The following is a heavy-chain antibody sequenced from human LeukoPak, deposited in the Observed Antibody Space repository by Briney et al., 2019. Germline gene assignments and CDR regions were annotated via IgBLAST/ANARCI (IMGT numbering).Heavy chain of an antibody. J-gene: IGHJ6*03. CDR2: IYYSGST. Sequence: PSETLSLTCTVSAGSIISYYWSWIRQPPGKGLEWIGYIYYSGSTNYNPSLKSRVTISVDTSKNQFSLKLSSVTAADTAVFYCARQAVATKDDYYYYYYMDVWGKGTTVTVSS. V-gene: IGHV4-59*01. CDR3: ARQAVATKDDYYYYYYMDV. D-gene: IGHD5-12*01. CDR1: AGSIISYY.